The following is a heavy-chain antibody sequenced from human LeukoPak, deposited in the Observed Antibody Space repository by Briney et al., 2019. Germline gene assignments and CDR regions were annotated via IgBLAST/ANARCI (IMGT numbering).Heavy chain of an antibody. D-gene: IGHD3-3*01. CDR1: GGSISSYY. Sequence: SETLSLTCTVSGGSISSYYWSWIRQPPGKGLEWIGYIYYSGSTNYNPSLKSRVTISVDTSKNQFSLKLSSVTAADTALYYCARDGSNDFWSGYNYYYYYMDVWGKGTTVTVSS. CDR3: ARDGSNDFWSGYNYYYYYMDV. CDR2: IYYSGST. V-gene: IGHV4-59*01. J-gene: IGHJ6*03.